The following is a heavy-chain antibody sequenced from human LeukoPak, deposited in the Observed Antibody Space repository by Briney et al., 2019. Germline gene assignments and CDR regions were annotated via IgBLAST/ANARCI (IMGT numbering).Heavy chain of an antibody. CDR1: GFTFSSYA. CDR2: ISGRGGNT. V-gene: IGHV3-23*01. CDR3: ANLTPTRSYFDY. Sequence: GGSLRLSCAASGFTFSSYAMTWVRQAPGKGLDWVSTISGRGGNTYYADSVKGRFTISRDNSKNTLYLQMNSLRAEDTAVYYCANLTPTRSYFDYWGQGTLVTVSS. J-gene: IGHJ4*02.